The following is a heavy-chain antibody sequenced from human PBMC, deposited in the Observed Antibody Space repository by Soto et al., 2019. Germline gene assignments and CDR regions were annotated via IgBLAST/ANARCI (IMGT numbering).Heavy chain of an antibody. V-gene: IGHV1-18*01. CDR1: GYSVNSYG. J-gene: IGHJ5*02. Sequence: QTQLVQSGPEVKNPGASVKVSCKASGYSVNSYGISWVRQAPGQGLEWMGWSSASSGNTSYADELQGRVTMTTDSATSTAYMELRSLTSDDTAVYYCARESKFYGFWSGYYRFDTWGQGTLVSVSS. CDR3: ARESKFYGFWSGYYRFDT. CDR2: SSASSGNT. D-gene: IGHD3-3*01.